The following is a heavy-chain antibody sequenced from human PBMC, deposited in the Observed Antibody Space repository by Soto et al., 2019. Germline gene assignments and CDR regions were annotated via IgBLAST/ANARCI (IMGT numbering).Heavy chain of an antibody. CDR1: GGSISSYY. Sequence: SETLSLTCTVSGGSISSYYWSWIRQPPGKGLEWIGYIYYSGSTNYNPSLKSRVTISVDASKNQFSLKLSSVTAADTAVYYCAISKDIAVVFYWGQGTLVTVSS. CDR3: AISKDIAVVFY. V-gene: IGHV4-59*08. J-gene: IGHJ4*02. D-gene: IGHD6-19*01. CDR2: IYYSGST.